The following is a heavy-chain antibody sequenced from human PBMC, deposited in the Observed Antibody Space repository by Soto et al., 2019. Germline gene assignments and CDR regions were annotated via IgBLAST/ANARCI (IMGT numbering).Heavy chain of an antibody. D-gene: IGHD3-22*01. CDR1: GGSISSGGYY. CDR2: IYYSGST. V-gene: IGHV4-31*03. Sequence: SETLSLTCTVSGGSISSGGYYWSWIRQHPGKGLEWIGYIYYSGSTYYNPSLKSRVTISVDTSKNQFSLKLSSVTAADTAVYYCVRDNSSGYYYGMDVWGQGTTVTVSS. J-gene: IGHJ6*02. CDR3: VRDNSSGYYYGMDV.